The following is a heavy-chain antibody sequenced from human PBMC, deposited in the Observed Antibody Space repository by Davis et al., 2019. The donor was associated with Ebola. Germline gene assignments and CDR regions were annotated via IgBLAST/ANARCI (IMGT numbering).Heavy chain of an antibody. V-gene: IGHV3-11*01. J-gene: IGHJ4*02. CDR1: GFTFSDYY. CDR3: ARDRCSSTSCYVWPPEYGGVDY. Sequence: PGGSLRLSCAASGFTFSDYYMSWIRQAPGKGLEWVSYISSSGSTIYYADSVKGRFTISRDNAKNSLYLQMNSLRAEDTAVYYCARDRCSSTSCYVWPPEYGGVDYWGQGTLVTVSS. CDR2: ISSSGSTI. D-gene: IGHD2-2*01.